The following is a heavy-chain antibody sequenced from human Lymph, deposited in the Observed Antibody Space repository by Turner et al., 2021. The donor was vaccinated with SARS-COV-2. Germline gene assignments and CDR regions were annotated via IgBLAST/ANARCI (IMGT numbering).Heavy chain of an antibody. CDR3: ARDLGTYGMDV. V-gene: IGHV3-53*01. CDR1: GIIVSRNY. CDR2: IYSGGTT. J-gene: IGHJ6*02. Sequence: EVQLVAPGGGLIQPGGSLILPCAASGIIVSRNYMNWVRQAPGKGLEWVSVIYSGGTTYYADSVKGRFTISRDNSKNTLYLQMNSLRVEDTAVYYCARDLGTYGMDVWGQGTTVTVSS. D-gene: IGHD6-13*01.